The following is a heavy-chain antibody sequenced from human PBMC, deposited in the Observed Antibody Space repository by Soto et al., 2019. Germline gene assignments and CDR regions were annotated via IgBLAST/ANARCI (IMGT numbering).Heavy chain of an antibody. J-gene: IGHJ4*02. D-gene: IGHD2-8*02. V-gene: IGHV3-53*01. CDR2: IYNDDRT. CDR1: GFTVSTNC. CDR3: ARERRDVVPRYWFDY. Sequence: EVQLVESGGGLIQPGGSLRLSCAASGFTVSTNCMSWVRQAPGKGLEWVSVIYNDDRTYYADSVKGRFTISRDNSKNTLYLQMNSLRAADTALYYCARERRDVVPRYWFDYWGQGTLVTVSS.